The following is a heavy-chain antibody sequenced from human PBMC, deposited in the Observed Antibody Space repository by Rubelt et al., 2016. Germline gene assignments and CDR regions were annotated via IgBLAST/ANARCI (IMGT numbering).Heavy chain of an antibody. CDR3: ARSPRYDFEDNWFDP. Sequence: QVQLVQSGAEVKKPGASVKVSCKASGYTFTSYYMHWVRQAPGQGLEWMGIINPSGGSTSYPQKLQGRVSMTRDTVTSTVYMELSSLRSEDTGVYYCARSPRYDFEDNWFDPWGQGTLVTVSS. V-gene: IGHV1-46*01. CDR1: GYTFTSYY. J-gene: IGHJ5*02. D-gene: IGHD3-3*01. CDR2: INPSGGST.